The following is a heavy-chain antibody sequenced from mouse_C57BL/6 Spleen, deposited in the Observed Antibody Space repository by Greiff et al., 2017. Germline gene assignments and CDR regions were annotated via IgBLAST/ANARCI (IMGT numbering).Heavy chain of an antibody. CDR3: ARHLSYYSNYVDAMDY. CDR2: ISSGGSYT. D-gene: IGHD2-5*01. CDR1: GFTFSSYG. Sequence: DVQLVESGGDLVKPGGSLKLSCAASGFTFSSYGMSWVRPTPDKRLEWVATISSGGSYTYYPDSVKGRFTISRDNAKNTLYLQMSSLKSEDTAMYYCARHLSYYSNYVDAMDYWGQGTSVTVSS. J-gene: IGHJ4*01. V-gene: IGHV5-6*01.